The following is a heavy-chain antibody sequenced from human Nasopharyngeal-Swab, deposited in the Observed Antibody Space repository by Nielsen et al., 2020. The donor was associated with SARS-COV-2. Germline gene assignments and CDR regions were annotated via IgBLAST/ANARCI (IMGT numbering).Heavy chain of an antibody. V-gene: IGHV3-9*01. J-gene: IGHJ4*02. CDR3: AGVLSATY. Sequence: SLKISCAASGFTFDDYAMHWVRQAPGRGLEWVSGISWNSGSIGYADSVKGRFTISRDNAKNSLYLQMNSLRAEDTALYCCAGVLSATYWGQGTLVTVSS. D-gene: IGHD2-8*01. CDR1: GFTFDDYA. CDR2: ISWNSGSI.